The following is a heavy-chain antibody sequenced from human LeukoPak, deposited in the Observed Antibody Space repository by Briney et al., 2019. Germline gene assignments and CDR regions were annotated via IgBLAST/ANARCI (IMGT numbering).Heavy chain of an antibody. CDR1: GGSISSSNYY. CDR3: SGTPYMDV. V-gene: IGHV4-39*07. D-gene: IGHD2-2*01. Sequence: SETLSLTCTVSGGSISSSNYYWGWIRQPPGKGLEWIGSIYYSGSTYYNPSLKSRVTISVDTSKNQFSLKLSSVTAADTAVYYCSGTPYMDVWGKGTTVTVSS. J-gene: IGHJ6*03. CDR2: IYYSGST.